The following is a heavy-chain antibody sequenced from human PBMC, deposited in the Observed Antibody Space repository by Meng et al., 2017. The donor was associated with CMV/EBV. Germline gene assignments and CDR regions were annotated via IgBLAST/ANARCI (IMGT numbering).Heavy chain of an antibody. V-gene: IGHV3-48*03. Sequence: GESLKISCAASGFTFSSYEMNWVRQAPGKGLEWVSYISSSGSTIYYADSVKGRFTISRDNSKNSLYLQMNSLRAEDTAVNYCASGDCSSTSCYGEIDYWGQGTLVTVSS. CDR3: ASGDCSSTSCYGEIDY. CDR1: GFTFSSYE. D-gene: IGHD2-2*01. J-gene: IGHJ4*02. CDR2: ISSSGSTI.